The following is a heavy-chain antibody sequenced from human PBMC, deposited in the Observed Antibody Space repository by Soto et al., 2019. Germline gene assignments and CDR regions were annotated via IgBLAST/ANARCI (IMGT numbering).Heavy chain of an antibody. CDR2: IIPIFGTA. CDR1: GGTFSSYA. J-gene: IGHJ4*02. V-gene: IGHV1-69*13. Sequence: SVKVSCKASGGTFSSYAISWVRQAPGQGFEWMGGIIPIFGTANYAQKFQGRVTITADESTSTAYMELSSLRSEDTAVYYCARVNYDILTGYQYYFDYWGQGTLVTVSS. CDR3: ARVNYDILTGYQYYFDY. D-gene: IGHD3-9*01.